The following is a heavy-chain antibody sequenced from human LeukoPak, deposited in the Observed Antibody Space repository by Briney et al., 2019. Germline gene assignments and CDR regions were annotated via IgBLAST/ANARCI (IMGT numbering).Heavy chain of an antibody. CDR3: AKDPGFSGSYYDY. CDR1: GFTFSSYG. J-gene: IGHJ4*02. D-gene: IGHD1-26*01. V-gene: IGHV3-30*18. Sequence: PGRSLRLSCAASGFTFSSYGMHWVRQAPDKGLEWVAVISYDGSNKYYADSVKGRFTISRDNSKNTLYLQMNSLRAEDTAVYYCAKDPGFSGSYYDYWGQGTLVTVSS. CDR2: ISYDGSNK.